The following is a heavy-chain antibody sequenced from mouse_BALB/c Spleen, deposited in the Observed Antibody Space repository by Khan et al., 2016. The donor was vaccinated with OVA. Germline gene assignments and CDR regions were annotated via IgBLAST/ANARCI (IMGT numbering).Heavy chain of an antibody. D-gene: IGHD2-10*01. CDR2: IWGDGST. CDR3: ARAYYGNYREAMDY. V-gene: IGHV2-6-7*01. Sequence: QVQLKQSGPRLVAPSQSLSITCTVSGFSLTGYGVNWVRQPPGKGLEWLGMIWGDGSTDYNSALKSRLNLSKDNSKSHVFLKMNSLQTDDTARYYCARAYYGNYREAMDYWGQGTSVTVSS. CDR1: GFSLTGYG. J-gene: IGHJ4*01.